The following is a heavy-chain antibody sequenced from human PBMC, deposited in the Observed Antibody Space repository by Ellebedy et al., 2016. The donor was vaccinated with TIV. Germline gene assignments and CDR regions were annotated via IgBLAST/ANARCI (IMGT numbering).Heavy chain of an antibody. J-gene: IGHJ4*02. CDR3: ARGGSSWYIDFDY. D-gene: IGHD6-13*01. CDR2: INPNSGGT. Sequence: ASVKVSCKASGYIFTGYYMHWVRQAPGQGLEWMGWINPNSGGTKYAQKFQGRVTMTRDTSISTAYMELSRLRFDDTAVYYCARGGSSWYIDFDYWGQGTLVTVSS. CDR1: GYIFTGYY. V-gene: IGHV1-2*02.